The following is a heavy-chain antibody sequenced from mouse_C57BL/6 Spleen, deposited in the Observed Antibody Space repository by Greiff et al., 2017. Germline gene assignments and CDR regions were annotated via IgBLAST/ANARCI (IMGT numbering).Heavy chain of an antibody. CDR3: ARRPHYYGSSYVDYFDY. V-gene: IGHV1-82*01. J-gene: IGHJ2*01. CDR1: GYAFSSSW. CDR2: IYPGDGDT. Sequence: VQLQQSGPELVKPGASVKISCKASGYAFSSSWLNWVKQRPGQGLAWIGRIYPGDGDTNYTGKFKGKATLTADKSSSTAYMQLSSLTSEDSAVYFCARRPHYYGSSYVDYFDYWGQGTTLTVSS. D-gene: IGHD1-1*01.